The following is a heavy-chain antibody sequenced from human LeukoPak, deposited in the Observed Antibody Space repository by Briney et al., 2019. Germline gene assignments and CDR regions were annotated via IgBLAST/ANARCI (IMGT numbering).Heavy chain of an antibody. V-gene: IGHV1-46*01. D-gene: IGHD6-19*01. Sequence: ASVNVSCKASGYTFTNNYMHWVRQAPGQGLERMGTINPSSGTTNYAQKFQGRVTVTRETSTSTYYMDLSSLSSEDTTDYYYAKDMGSGWYYFGYWGEGGMLTVSS. J-gene: IGHJ4*02. CDR3: AKDMGSGWYYFGY. CDR1: GYTFTNNY. CDR2: INPSSGTT.